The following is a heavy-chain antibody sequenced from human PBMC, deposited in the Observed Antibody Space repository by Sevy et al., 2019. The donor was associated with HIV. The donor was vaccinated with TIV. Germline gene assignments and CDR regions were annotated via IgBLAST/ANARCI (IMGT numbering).Heavy chain of an antibody. J-gene: IGHJ4*02. D-gene: IGHD3-22*01. V-gene: IGHV3-30-3*01. CDR3: ARGGSGYCDY. CDR1: GFTFSSYA. CDR2: ISYDGSNK. Sequence: WGSLRLSCAASGFTFSSYAMHWVRQAPGKGLEWVAVISYDGSNKYYADSVKGRFTISRDNSKNTLYLQMNSLRAEDTAVYYCARGGSGYCDYWGQGTLVTVSS.